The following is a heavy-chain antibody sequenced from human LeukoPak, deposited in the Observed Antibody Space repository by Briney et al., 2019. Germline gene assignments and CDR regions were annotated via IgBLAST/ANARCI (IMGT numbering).Heavy chain of an antibody. CDR3: ARDRQGPSGSFDY. V-gene: IGHV4-39*07. Sequence: SETLSLTCTVSGGSISSSSYYWGWIRQPPGKGLECIGSIYYSGSTYYNPSLKSRVTISVDTSKNEFSLKLSSVTAADTAVYYCARDRQGPSGSFDYWGQGTLVTVSS. J-gene: IGHJ4*02. CDR1: GGSISSSSYY. CDR2: IYYSGST. D-gene: IGHD1-26*01.